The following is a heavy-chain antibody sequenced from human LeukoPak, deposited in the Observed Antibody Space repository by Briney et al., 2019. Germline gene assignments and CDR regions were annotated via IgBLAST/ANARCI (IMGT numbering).Heavy chain of an antibody. CDR2: ISYDGSNK. CDR3: AKAIAVAGKPPLGLDY. Sequence: PARSLRLSCAASGFTFSSYGMHWVRQAPGKGLEWVAVISYDGSNKYYADSVKGRFTISRDNSKNTLYLQMNSLRAEDTAVYYCAKAIAVAGKPPLGLDYWGQGTLVTVSS. J-gene: IGHJ4*02. CDR1: GFTFSSYG. D-gene: IGHD6-19*01. V-gene: IGHV3-30*18.